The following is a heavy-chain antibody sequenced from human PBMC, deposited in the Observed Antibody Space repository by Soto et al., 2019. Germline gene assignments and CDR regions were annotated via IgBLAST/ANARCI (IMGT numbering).Heavy chain of an antibody. CDR3: ARGTMVRGVPSSYYYYYMDV. CDR1: GYTLTELS. D-gene: IGHD3-10*01. J-gene: IGHJ6*03. CDR2: INPSGGST. Sequence: ASVKVSCKVSGYTLTELSMHWVRQAPGKGLEWMGIINPSGGSTSYAQKFQGRVTMTRDTSTSTVYMELSSLRSEDTAVYYCARGTMVRGVPSSYYYYYMDVWGKGTTVTVSS. V-gene: IGHV1-46*03.